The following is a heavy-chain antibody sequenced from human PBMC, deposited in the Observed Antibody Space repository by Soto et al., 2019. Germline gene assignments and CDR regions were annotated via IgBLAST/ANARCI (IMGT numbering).Heavy chain of an antibody. CDR2: ISYDGSNK. CDR3: ARVWARWLQWDAFYI. D-gene: IGHD5-12*01. Sequence: GGSLRLSCAASGFTFSSYAMHWVRQAPGKGLEWVAVISYDGSNKYYADSVKGRFTISRDNSKNTLYLQMNSLRAEDTAVYYCARVWARWLQWDAFYIWGQGTMVTVSS. CDR1: GFTFSSYA. V-gene: IGHV3-30*04. J-gene: IGHJ3*02.